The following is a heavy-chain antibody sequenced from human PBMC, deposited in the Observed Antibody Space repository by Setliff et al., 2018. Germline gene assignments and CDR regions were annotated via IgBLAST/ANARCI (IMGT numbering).Heavy chain of an antibody. CDR2: INPGGSET. CDR3: LGAGTCSY. J-gene: IGHJ4*02. Sequence: GGSLRLSCVATGFSFRNCWASWVRQAQGKGPEWLASINPGGSETYYVDSARGRFTISRDNARNSLSLQMNSLRSDDTAVYYCLGAGTCSYWGQGTQVTVSS. CDR1: GFSFRNCW. D-gene: IGHD3-10*02. V-gene: IGHV3-7*01.